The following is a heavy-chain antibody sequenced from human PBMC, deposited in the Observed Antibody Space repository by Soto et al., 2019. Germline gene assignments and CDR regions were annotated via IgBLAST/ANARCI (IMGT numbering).Heavy chain of an antibody. CDR1: GGSISSYY. J-gene: IGHJ5*02. D-gene: IGHD1-26*01. CDR3: ARDSGGPRLAPLRYNWFDH. V-gene: IGHV4-59*01. Sequence: PXETLSLTCTVSGGSISSYYWSWIRQPPGKGLEWIGYIYYSGSTNYNPSLKSRVTISVDTSKNQFSLKLSSVTAADTAVYYCARDSGGPRLAPLRYNWFDHWGQGTLATVSS. CDR2: IYYSGST.